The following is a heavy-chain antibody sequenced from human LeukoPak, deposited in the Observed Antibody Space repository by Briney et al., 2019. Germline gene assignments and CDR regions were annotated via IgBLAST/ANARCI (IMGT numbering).Heavy chain of an antibody. J-gene: IGHJ5*02. CDR2: IKSKTDGGTT. V-gene: IGHV3-15*01. Sequence: GGSLRLSCAASGFTFSNARMSWVRQAPGKGLEWVGRIKSKTDGGTTDYAAPVKGRFTISRDDSKNTLYLQMNSLKTEDTAVYYCPPDIGGATPGFAPWGQGTLVTVSS. CDR1: GFTFSNAR. D-gene: IGHD1-26*01. CDR3: PPDIGGATPGFAP.